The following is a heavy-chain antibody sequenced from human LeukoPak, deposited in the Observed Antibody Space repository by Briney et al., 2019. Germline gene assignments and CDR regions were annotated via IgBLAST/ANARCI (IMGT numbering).Heavy chain of an antibody. Sequence: GGSLRLSCAASGFTFSAYSMNWVRQAPGKGLEWVSYITSGTSNMYYADSVKGRFTISRDNAKNSLYLQMNSLRAKDTGVYYCARVRGSYYMDVWGKGTTVTVSS. J-gene: IGHJ6*03. CDR2: ITSGTSNM. CDR1: GFTFSAYS. V-gene: IGHV3-48*01. CDR3: ARVRGSYYMDV.